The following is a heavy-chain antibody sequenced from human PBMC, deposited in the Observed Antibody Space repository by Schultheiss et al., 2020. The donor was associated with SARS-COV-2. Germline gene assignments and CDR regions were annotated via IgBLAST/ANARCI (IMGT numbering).Heavy chain of an antibody. D-gene: IGHD2-21*02. Sequence: GGSLRLSCAASGFTFSSYAMHWVRQAPGKGLEWVAVISYDGSNKYYADSVKGRFTISRDNSKNTLYLQMNSLRAGDTAVYYCARARGSCSRPDCYSADMDVWGKGTTVTVSS. CDR3: ARARGSCSRPDCYSADMDV. CDR2: ISYDGSNK. V-gene: IGHV3-30*14. J-gene: IGHJ6*03. CDR1: GFTFSSYA.